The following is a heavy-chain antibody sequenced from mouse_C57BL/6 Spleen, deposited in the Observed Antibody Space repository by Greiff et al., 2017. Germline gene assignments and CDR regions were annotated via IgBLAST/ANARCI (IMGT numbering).Heavy chain of an antibody. J-gene: IGHJ3*01. CDR1: GYAFSSYW. V-gene: IGHV1-80*01. CDR3: ARGEYYGSSPWFAY. D-gene: IGHD1-1*01. Sequence: QVQLQQSGAELVKPGASVTISCKASGYAFSSYWMNWVKPRPGKGLEWIGQIYPGDGDTNYNGKFKGKATLTADKSSSTAYMQLSSLTSEDSAVYFGARGEYYGSSPWFAYWGQGTLVTVAA. CDR2: IYPGDGDT.